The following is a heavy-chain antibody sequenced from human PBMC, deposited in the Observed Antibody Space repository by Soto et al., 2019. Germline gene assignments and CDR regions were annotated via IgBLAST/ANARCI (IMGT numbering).Heavy chain of an antibody. V-gene: IGHV1-18*01. D-gene: IGHD3-3*01. CDR2: ISSYNAKT. CDR3: ARERRYYDFWSGISKGMDV. CDR1: GYTFTSYG. J-gene: IGHJ6*02. Sequence: SVKVSCKASGYTFTSYGISWVRQAPGQGLEWMGWISSYNAKTNIAQRFQGRLSMTTDTSTTTVYMELRSLRSDDTAVYYCARERRYYDFWSGISKGMDVWGQGTTVTVSS.